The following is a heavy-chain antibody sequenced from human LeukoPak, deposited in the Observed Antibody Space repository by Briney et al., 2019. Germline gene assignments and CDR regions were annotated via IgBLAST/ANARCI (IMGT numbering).Heavy chain of an antibody. CDR3: ARDSYYDILTGYTRDAFDI. CDR2: ISSSSSYI. CDR1: GFTFSSYS. V-gene: IGHV3-21*01. Sequence: GGSLRLSCAASGFTFSSYSMNWVRHAPGKGLEWVSSISSSSSYIYYADSVKGRFTISRDNAKNSLYLQMNSLRAEDTAVYYCARDSYYDILTGYTRDAFDIWGQGTMVTVSS. D-gene: IGHD3-9*01. J-gene: IGHJ3*02.